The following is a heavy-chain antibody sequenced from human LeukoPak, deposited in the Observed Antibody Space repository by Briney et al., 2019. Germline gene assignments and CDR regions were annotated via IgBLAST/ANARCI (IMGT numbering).Heavy chain of an antibody. Sequence: PSETLSLTCAVSGGSISGGYWSWIRQPPGRGLEWIGYVYTSGSTNYNPSLKSRVTISVDTSKSQFALKLSSVTAADTAVYYCAKSYFDYSTYYSYYFNLWGQGALVTVSS. D-gene: IGHD4-11*01. CDR1: GGSISGGY. V-gene: IGHV4-4*09. J-gene: IGHJ4*02. CDR3: AKSYFDYSTYYSYYFNL. CDR2: VYTSGST.